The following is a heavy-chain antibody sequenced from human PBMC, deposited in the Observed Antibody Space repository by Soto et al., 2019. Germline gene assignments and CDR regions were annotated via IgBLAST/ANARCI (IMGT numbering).Heavy chain of an antibody. CDR3: ARHSRVYCSSTSCYDYYYYYMDV. J-gene: IGHJ6*03. V-gene: IGHV5-51*01. CDR1: GYSFTSYW. CDR2: IYPGDSDT. Sequence: GESLKISCKGSGYSFTSYWIGWVRQMPGKGLEWMGIIYPGDSDTRYSPSFQGQVTISADKSISTAYLQWSSLKASDTAMYYCARHSRVYCSSTSCYDYYYYYMDVWGKGTTVTVSS. D-gene: IGHD2-2*01.